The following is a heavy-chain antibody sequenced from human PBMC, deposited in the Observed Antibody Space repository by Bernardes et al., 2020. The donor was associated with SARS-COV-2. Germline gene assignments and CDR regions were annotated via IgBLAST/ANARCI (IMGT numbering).Heavy chain of an antibody. V-gene: IGHV3-30*03. CDR3: ARDPGEQQLVLDYFDY. D-gene: IGHD6-13*01. CDR2: ISYEGSKK. CDR1: GFTFNNYA. Sequence: GGSLRLSCAASGFTFNNYAMHWVRQAPGKGLEWVAVISYEGSKKLYADSVKGRFTISRDNSKNTLYLQMNSLRAEDTAVYYCARDPGEQQLVLDYFDYWGQGTLVTVSS. J-gene: IGHJ4*02.